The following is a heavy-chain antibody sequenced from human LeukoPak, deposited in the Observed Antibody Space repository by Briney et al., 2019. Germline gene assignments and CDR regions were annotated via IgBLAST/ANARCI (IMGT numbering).Heavy chain of an antibody. CDR1: GFTFSNYA. CDR2: ISSGGGST. D-gene: IGHD2-2*01. V-gene: IGHV3-23*01. J-gene: IGHJ4*02. Sequence: GGSLRLSCAASGFTFSNYAMSWVRQAPGKGLEWVSAISSGGGSTYYADSVKGRFTISRDNSKSTLYLQINSLRAEDTAVYYCVKGGVIPAAMRGFFDYWGQGTLVTVSS. CDR3: VKGGVIPAAMRGFFDY.